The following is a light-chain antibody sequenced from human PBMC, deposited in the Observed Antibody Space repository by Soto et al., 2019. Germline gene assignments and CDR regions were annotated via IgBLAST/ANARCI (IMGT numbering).Light chain of an antibody. CDR3: SSYTSSSTYV. V-gene: IGLV2-14*01. CDR2: DVT. J-gene: IGLJ1*01. Sequence: QSALTQPASVSGSPGQSIAISCTGTSSDVGGYNYVSWYQQHPGKAPKLIIYDVTNRPSGVSNRFSGSKSGNTASLTLSGLQAEDEADYYCSSYTSSSTYVFGTGTNLTVL. CDR1: SSDVGGYNY.